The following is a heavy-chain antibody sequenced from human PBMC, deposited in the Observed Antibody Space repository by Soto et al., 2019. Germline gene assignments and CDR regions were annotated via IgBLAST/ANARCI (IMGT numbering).Heavy chain of an antibody. Sequence: PSETLSLICTVSGGSISSYYWSWIRQPPGKGLEWIGYIYYSGSTNYNPSLKSRVTISVDTSKNQFSLKLSSVTAADTAVYYCARAKSRGLYYYYGMDVWGHGTTVTVYS. CDR2: IYYSGST. CDR1: GGSISSYY. CDR3: ARAKSRGLYYYYGMDV. V-gene: IGHV4-59*01. J-gene: IGHJ6*02.